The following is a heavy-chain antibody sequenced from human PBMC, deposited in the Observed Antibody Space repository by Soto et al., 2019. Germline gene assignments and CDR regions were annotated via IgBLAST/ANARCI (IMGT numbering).Heavy chain of an antibody. Sequence: QVQLVQSGAEVKKPGSSVKVSCKASGGTLSSYTFSWVRQAPGQGLEWMGRIIPNLGITNYAQKFQGRITIIVENSTSTAYMELSSLRSEDTAVYYCARDKGYCSGASCPDFDYWGQGTLVTVSS. CDR2: IIPNLGIT. V-gene: IGHV1-69*08. J-gene: IGHJ4*02. CDR3: ARDKGYCSGASCPDFDY. CDR1: GGTLSSYT. D-gene: IGHD2-15*01.